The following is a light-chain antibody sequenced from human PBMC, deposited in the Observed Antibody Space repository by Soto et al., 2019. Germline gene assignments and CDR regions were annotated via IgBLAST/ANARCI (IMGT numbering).Light chain of an antibody. CDR1: QGISTY. V-gene: IGKV1-39*01. J-gene: IGKJ1*01. Sequence: DIQMTQSPSSLSASVGDRVTITCRASQGISTYLNWYQQKPRKAPKLLIYAASSLQSGVPSRFSGSGSETDFTLTISSLQPEHSATYSCQQYDNLPRTFGQGTKVDIK. CDR2: AAS. CDR3: QQYDNLPRT.